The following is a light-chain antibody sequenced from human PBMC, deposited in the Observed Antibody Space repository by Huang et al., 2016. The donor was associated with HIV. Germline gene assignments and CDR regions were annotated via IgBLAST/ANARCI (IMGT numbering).Light chain of an antibody. CDR1: QSLLHSDGYNY. V-gene: IGKV2-28*01. Sequence: DIVMTQFPLSLPVTPGEPASISCKSSQSLLHSDGYNYLDWYLQKPGQSPPLLVYLGSNRASGVPDRFSGSGSGTDFALKISTVEAEDVGVYYCMQALQTPITFGQGTRLEIK. J-gene: IGKJ5*01. CDR2: LGS. CDR3: MQALQTPIT.